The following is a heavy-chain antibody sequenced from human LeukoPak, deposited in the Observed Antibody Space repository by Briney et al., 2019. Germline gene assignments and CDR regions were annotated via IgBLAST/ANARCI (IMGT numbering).Heavy chain of an antibody. J-gene: IGHJ6*02. Sequence: ASVKVSCKASGYTFTSYGISWVRQAPGQGLEWMGWISAYNGNTNYAQKLQGRVTMTTDTSTSTAYMELRSLRSDDTAVYYCARDRHFSYYDILTGYYRSSWYYYGMDVWGQGTTVTVSS. CDR2: ISAYNGNT. CDR1: GYTFTSYG. D-gene: IGHD3-9*01. CDR3: ARDRHFSYYDILTGYYRSSWYYYGMDV. V-gene: IGHV1-18*01.